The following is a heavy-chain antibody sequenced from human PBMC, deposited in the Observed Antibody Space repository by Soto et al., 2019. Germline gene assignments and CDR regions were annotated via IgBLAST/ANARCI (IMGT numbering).Heavy chain of an antibody. CDR3: XAGAIFGVVPLDY. V-gene: IGHV4-30-2*01. J-gene: IGHJ4*02. CDR1: GGSISSGGYS. Sequence: QLQLQESGSGLVKPSQTLSLTCAVSGGSISSGGYSWSWIRQPPGKGLEWIGYIYHSGSTYYNPSLKSRVTISVDRSKNQFSLKLSSVTAADXXXXXXXAGAIFGVVPLDYWGQGTLVTVSS. D-gene: IGHD3-3*01. CDR2: IYHSGST.